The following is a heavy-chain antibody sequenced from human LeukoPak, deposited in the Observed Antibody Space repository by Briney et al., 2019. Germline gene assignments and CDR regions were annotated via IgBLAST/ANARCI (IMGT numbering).Heavy chain of an antibody. Sequence: ASMKVSCKASGYTFASYYMHWVRQAPGQGLEWMGIINPSGGSTSYAQKFQGRVTMTRDTSTSTVYMELSSLRSEDTAVYYCARGARDANFDYWGQGTLVTVSS. CDR3: ARGARDANFDY. V-gene: IGHV1-46*01. CDR1: GYTFASYY. D-gene: IGHD3-10*01. CDR2: INPSGGST. J-gene: IGHJ4*02.